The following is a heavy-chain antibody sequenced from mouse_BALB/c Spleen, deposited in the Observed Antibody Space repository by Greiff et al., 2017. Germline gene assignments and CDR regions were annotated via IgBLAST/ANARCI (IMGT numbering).Heavy chain of an antibody. V-gene: IGHV4-2*02. Sequence: EVKVIESGGGLVQPGGSLNLSCAASGFDFSRYWMSWARQAPGKGQEWIGEINPGSSTINYTPSLKDKFIISRDNAKNTLYLQMSKVRSEDTALYYCARRGFHASMDYWGQGTSVTVSS. CDR3: ARRGFHASMDY. J-gene: IGHJ4*01. CDR1: GFDFSRYW. D-gene: IGHD1-2*01. CDR2: INPGSSTI.